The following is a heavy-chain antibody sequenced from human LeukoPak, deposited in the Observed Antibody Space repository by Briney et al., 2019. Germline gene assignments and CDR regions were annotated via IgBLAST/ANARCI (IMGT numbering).Heavy chain of an antibody. Sequence: GGSLRLSCAASGFTFSTYAMCWVRQAPGMGLELMGIISYDGTNEYYADSVKGRLTVSRDNSKNTVYLQMNSLRPEDTAVYYCARARSGSYAYFDYWGQGTLDTVSS. J-gene: IGHJ4*02. CDR3: ARARSGSYAYFDY. V-gene: IGHV3-30-3*01. D-gene: IGHD1-26*01. CDR1: GFTFSTYA. CDR2: ISYDGTNE.